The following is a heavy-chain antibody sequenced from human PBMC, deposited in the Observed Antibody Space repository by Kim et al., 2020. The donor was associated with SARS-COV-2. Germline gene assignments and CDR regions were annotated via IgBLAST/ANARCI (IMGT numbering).Heavy chain of an antibody. CDR3: AKDPSYSSSWYGYYFDY. V-gene: IGHV3-23*01. J-gene: IGHJ4*02. Sequence: VKGRLNISRANSKTTLYLQMNSLRAEDTAVYYCAKDPSYSSSWYGYYFDYWGQGTLVTVSS. D-gene: IGHD6-13*01.